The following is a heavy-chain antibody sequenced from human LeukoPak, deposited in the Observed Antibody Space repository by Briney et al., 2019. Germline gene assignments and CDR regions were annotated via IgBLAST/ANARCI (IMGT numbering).Heavy chain of an antibody. J-gene: IGHJ4*02. V-gene: IGHV3-21*06. CDR1: GFSFSGYS. CDR3: ARGDSSGWYFDY. D-gene: IGHD6-19*01. Sequence: GGSLRLSCAASGFSFSGYSINWVRQAPGKGLEWVSSISSSSSYMYYADSVKGRFTISRDNAKNSLYLQMNSLRAEDTAVYYCARGDSSGWYFDYWGQGTLVTVSS. CDR2: ISSSSSYM.